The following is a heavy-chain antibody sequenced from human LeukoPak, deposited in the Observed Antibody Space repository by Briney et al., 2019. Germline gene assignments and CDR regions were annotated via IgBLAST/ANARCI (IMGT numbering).Heavy chain of an antibody. CDR2: INPSGGST. CDR3: ARAELGYCSSTSCYDYYYGMDV. CDR1: GYTFTSYY. J-gene: IGHJ6*02. D-gene: IGHD2-2*01. V-gene: IGHV1-46*01. Sequence: GASVKVSCKASGYTFTSYYMHWVRQAPGQGLEWMGIINPSGGSTSYAQKFQGRVTMTRDASTSTVYMELSSLRSEDTAVYYCARAELGYCSSTSCYDYYYGMDVWGQGTTVTVSS.